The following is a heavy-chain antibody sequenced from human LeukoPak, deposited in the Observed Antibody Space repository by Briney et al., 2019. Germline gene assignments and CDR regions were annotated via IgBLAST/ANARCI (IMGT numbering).Heavy chain of an antibody. CDR2: IIPILGIA. D-gene: IGHD4-23*01. V-gene: IGHV1-69*04. J-gene: IGHJ4*02. Sequence: ASVKVSCKASGGTFSSYAISWVRQAPGQGLEWTGRIIPILGIANYAQKFQGRVTITADKSTSTAYMELSSLRSEDTAVYYCARYSDGGSSDYFDYWGQGTLVTVSS. CDR1: GGTFSSYA. CDR3: ARYSDGGSSDYFDY.